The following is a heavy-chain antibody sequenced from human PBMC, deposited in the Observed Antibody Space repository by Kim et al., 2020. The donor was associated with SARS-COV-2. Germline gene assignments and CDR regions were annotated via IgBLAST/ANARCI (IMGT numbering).Heavy chain of an antibody. Sequence: ASVKVSCKASGYTFTGYYMHWVRQAPGQGLEWMGWINPNSGGTNYAQKFQGRVTMTRDTSISTAYMELSRLRSDDTAVYYCARDQRGSGSYQTEFDYWGQGTLVTVSS. D-gene: IGHD3-10*01. CDR2: INPNSGGT. CDR1: GYTFTGYY. CDR3: ARDQRGSGSYQTEFDY. J-gene: IGHJ4*02. V-gene: IGHV1-2*02.